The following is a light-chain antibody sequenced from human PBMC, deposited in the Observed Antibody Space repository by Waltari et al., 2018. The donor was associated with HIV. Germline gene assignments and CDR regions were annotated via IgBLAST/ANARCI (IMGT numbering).Light chain of an antibody. CDR2: DTN. J-gene: IGLJ2*01. V-gene: IGLV7-46*01. Sequence: QAVVTQEPALTVSPGGTVTLTCGPSPGPVTSGHYPHWFQQKPGQAPRALIYDTNNKHSWTPARFSGSLLGGKAALTLSGAQPEDEADYFCLLSYSGARPAIFGGGTKLSVL. CDR1: PGPVTSGHY. CDR3: LLSYSGARPAI.